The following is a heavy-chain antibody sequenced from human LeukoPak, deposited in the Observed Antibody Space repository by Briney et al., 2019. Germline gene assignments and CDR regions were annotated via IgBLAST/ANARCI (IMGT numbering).Heavy chain of an antibody. CDR1: GFTFSVYA. J-gene: IGHJ4*02. V-gene: IGHV3-23*01. CDR2: ITGSGDNT. Sequence: GGSLRLSCAASGFTFSVYAMIWVRHAPGEGLEWVSVITGSGDNTYYADSVRGRFTISRDNSKNTLYLQMNSLRAEDTAIYYCARHLIYSYIPFDNWGQGTLVTVSS. D-gene: IGHD3-16*02. CDR3: ARHLIYSYIPFDN.